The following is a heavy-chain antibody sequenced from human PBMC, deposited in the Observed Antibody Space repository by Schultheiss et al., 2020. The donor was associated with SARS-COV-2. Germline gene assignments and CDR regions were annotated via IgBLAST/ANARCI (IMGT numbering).Heavy chain of an antibody. Sequence: SETLSLTCTVSGYSISSGYYWSWIRQPPGKGLEWIGYIYYSGSTNYNPSLKSRVTISVDTSKNQFSLKLSSVTAADTAVYYCARDWTGYYGNYFDYWGQGAQVTVSS. CDR3: ARDWTGYYGNYFDY. J-gene: IGHJ4*02. CDR1: GYSISSGYY. CDR2: IYYSGST. D-gene: IGHD3/OR15-3a*01. V-gene: IGHV4-61*01.